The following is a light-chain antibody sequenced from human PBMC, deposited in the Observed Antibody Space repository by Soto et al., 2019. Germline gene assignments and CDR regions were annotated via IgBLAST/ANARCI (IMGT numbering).Light chain of an antibody. V-gene: IGKV1-5*01. CDR1: QSVSMW. CDR3: QQYVTAFRS. J-gene: IGKJ1*01. CDR2: DAS. Sequence: DTQMTQSPSTLSASVGDRVTLTCRASQSVSMWLAWYQQKPGKAPRLLIYDASNLESGVPSRFSGSGSGTEFTLTISSLQPEDAATYYCQQYVTAFRSFGQGTKVDIK.